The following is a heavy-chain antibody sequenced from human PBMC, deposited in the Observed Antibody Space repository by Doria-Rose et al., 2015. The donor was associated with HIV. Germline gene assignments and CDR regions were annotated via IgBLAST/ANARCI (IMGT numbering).Heavy chain of an antibody. D-gene: IGHD2-2*01. J-gene: IGHJ5*02. V-gene: IGHV3-7*05. Sequence: EVQLLESWGGLVQPVGSLRLSCAASGFIFTKYWMTWVRQAPGKGLEWVANIKEDGSEKHYVDSVKGRFTVSRDNAKTSLYLQMNSLRAEDTAVYYCARGSYARESWGRGTRGTVSA. CDR3: ARGSYARES. CDR1: GFIFTKYW. CDR2: IKEDGSEK.